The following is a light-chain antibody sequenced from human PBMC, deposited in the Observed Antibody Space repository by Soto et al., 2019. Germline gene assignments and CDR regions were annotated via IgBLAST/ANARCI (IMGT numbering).Light chain of an antibody. CDR1: QSVNSY. CDR3: QHRGKWPRT. J-gene: IGKJ2*01. CDR2: GAS. Sequence: EIVLTQSPANLSLSPGERATLSCRASQSVNSYLAWYQQKPGQAPRLLIYGASSRATGIPARFSGRGSGTYFTLTISSLEPEDFAVYYCQHRGKWPRTFGQGTKLEIK. V-gene: IGKV3-11*01.